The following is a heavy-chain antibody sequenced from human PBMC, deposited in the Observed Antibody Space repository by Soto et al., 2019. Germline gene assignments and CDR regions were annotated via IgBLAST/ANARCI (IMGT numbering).Heavy chain of an antibody. V-gene: IGHV1-2*02. CDR1: GYTFTGYY. D-gene: IGHD1-26*01. CDR2: ISPNSGGT. CDR3: GKGRSGDVGVFY. Sequence: QVQLVQSGAEVKKSGASVKVSCKASGYTFTGYYIHWVRQAPGQGPEWMGEISPNSGGTKYAQRFQGRVTMTRDTPITTVYMELSNLSPDDTAVYYCGKGRSGDVGVFYWGQGTLVTVYS. J-gene: IGHJ4*02.